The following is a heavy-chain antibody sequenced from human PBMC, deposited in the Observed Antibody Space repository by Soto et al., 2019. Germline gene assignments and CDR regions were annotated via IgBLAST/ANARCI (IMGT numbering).Heavy chain of an antibody. CDR1: GGSISSSSYY. Sequence: SKTLSLTCTVSGGSISSSSYYWGWIRQPPGKGLEWIGSIYYSGSTYYNPSLKSRVTISVDTSKNQFSLKLSSVTAADTAVYYCARPAGIAARPFFDYWGQGTLVTVYS. J-gene: IGHJ4*02. CDR3: ARPAGIAARPFFDY. D-gene: IGHD6-6*01. CDR2: IYYSGST. V-gene: IGHV4-39*01.